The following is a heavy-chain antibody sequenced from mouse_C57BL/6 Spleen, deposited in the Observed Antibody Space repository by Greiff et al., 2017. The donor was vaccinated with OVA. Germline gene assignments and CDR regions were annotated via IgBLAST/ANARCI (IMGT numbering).Heavy chain of an antibody. D-gene: IGHD2-4*01. V-gene: IGHV1-50*01. J-gene: IGHJ4*01. CDR3: ARGDYDDYAMDY. CDR2: IDPSDSYT. CDR1: GYTFTSYW. Sequence: VKLQQPGAELVRPGSSVKLSCKASGYTFTSYWMHWVKQRPGQGLEWIGEIDPSDSYTNYNQKFKGKATLTVDTSSSTAYMQLSSLTSEDSAVYYCARGDYDDYAMDYWGQGTSVTVSS.